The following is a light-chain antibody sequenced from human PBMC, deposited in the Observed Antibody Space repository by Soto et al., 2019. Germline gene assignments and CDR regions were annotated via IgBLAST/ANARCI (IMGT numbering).Light chain of an antibody. CDR1: SSNIGTNY. CDR2: CND. CDR3: ATRDNSLSRWV. Sequence: QSVLTQPPSASGTPGQRVTISCSGSSSNIGTNYVYWYKQLPGTAPKLLIYCNDQRPSGVPDRLSGSKSGTSASLAISGLRSEDEADYYCATRDNSLSRWVFGGGTKLTAL. V-gene: IGLV1-47*02. J-gene: IGLJ3*02.